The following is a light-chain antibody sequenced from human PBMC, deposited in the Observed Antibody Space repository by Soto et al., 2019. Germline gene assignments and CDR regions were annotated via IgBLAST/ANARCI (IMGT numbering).Light chain of an antibody. V-gene: IGLV2-23*02. CDR2: EVT. CDR1: SSDVGSDNL. Sequence: QSALTQPATVSGSPGQSITISCTGTSSDVGSDNLVSWYQQHPGKAPKLMISEVTKRPSGVSNRFSGSKSGNTASLTISGLQAEDESDYYCCSYAGSNTWVFGGGTKVTVL. J-gene: IGLJ3*02. CDR3: CSYAGSNTWV.